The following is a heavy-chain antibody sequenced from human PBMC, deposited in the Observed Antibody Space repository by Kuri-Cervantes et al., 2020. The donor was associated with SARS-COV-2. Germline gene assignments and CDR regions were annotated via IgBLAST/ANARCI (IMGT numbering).Heavy chain of an antibody. D-gene: IGHD2-2*02. Sequence: GSLRLSCTVSGGSISSSSYYWGWIRQPPGQGLEWIGSIYYSGSTYYNPSLKSRVTISVDTSKNQFSLKLSSVTAADTAVYYCARPGLGYCSSTSCYTRYSNGVDYYYYYGMDVWGQGTTVTVSS. CDR1: GGSISSSSYY. V-gene: IGHV4-39*01. CDR2: IYYSGST. J-gene: IGHJ6*02. CDR3: ARPGLGYCSSTSCYTRYSNGVDYYYYYGMDV.